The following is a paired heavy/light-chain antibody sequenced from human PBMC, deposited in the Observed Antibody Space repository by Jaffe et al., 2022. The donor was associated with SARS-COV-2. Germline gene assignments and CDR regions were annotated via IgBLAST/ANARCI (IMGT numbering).Light chain of an antibody. V-gene: IGLV2-14*01. Sequence: QSALTQPASVSGSPGQSITISCTGTSSDVGGYNYVSWYQQHPGKAPKLMIYEVSNRPSGVPDRFSGSKSGNTASLTISGLQAEDEADYYCSSYTSSSTYVFGTGTKVTVL. CDR3: SSYTSSSTYV. CDR2: EVS. CDR1: SSDVGGYNY. J-gene: IGLJ1*01.
Heavy chain of an antibody. Sequence: QLQLQESGPGLVRPSETLSLTCAVSGGSISSSDYFWGWIRQPPGKGLEWIGSFYYSGSTYYNPSLKSRVTMSVDTSKNQFSLKLSSVTAADSAVYYCARPRGGWLSDAFDIWGQGTMVTVSS. D-gene: IGHD3-22*01. CDR3: ARPRGGWLSDAFDI. J-gene: IGHJ3*02. CDR2: FYYSGST. V-gene: IGHV4-39*01. CDR1: GGSISSSDYF.